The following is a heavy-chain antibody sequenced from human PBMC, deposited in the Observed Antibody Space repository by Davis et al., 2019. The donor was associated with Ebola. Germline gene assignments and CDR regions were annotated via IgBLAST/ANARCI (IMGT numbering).Heavy chain of an antibody. J-gene: IGHJ4*02. V-gene: IGHV1-18*01. CDR2: ISAYNGNT. D-gene: IGHD2-15*01. CDR3: ARVVGCSGGSCYWGVDY. CDR1: GYTFTSYD. Sequence: ASVKVSCKASGYTFTSYDINWVRQAPGQGLEWMGWISAYNGNTNYAQKLQGRVTMTTDTSTSTAYMELRSLRSDDTAVYYCARVVGCSGGSCYWGVDYWGQGTLVTVSS.